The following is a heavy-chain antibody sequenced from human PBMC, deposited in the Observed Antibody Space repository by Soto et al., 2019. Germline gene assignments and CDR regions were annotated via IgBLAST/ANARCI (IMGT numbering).Heavy chain of an antibody. CDR2: ISWNSGSI. V-gene: IGHV3-9*01. D-gene: IGHD6-6*01. J-gene: IGHJ6*02. CDR1: GFTFDDYA. CDR3: ARDMARRPKYGMDV. Sequence: EVQLVESGGGLVQPGRSLRLSCAASGFTFDDYAMHWVRQAPGKGLEWVSSISWNSGSIGYADSVKGRFTISRDNAKNSLSLQMNRLRAEDTALYYCARDMARRPKYGMDVWGQGPTVTVSS.